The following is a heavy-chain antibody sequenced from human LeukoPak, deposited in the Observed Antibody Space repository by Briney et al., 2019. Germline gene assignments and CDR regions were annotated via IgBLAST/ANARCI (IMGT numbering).Heavy chain of an antibody. J-gene: IGHJ4*02. Sequence: SETLSLTCTVSGGSISSSSYYWGWIRQPPGKGLEWIGSIYYSGSTYYNPSLKRRVTISADTSKNEFSLKLSSVTAADTAVYYCARRHIRWLAQLEFDYWGQGTLVTVSS. CDR3: ARRHIRWLAQLEFDY. D-gene: IGHD6-19*01. CDR2: IYYSGST. V-gene: IGHV4-39*07. CDR1: GGSISSSSYY.